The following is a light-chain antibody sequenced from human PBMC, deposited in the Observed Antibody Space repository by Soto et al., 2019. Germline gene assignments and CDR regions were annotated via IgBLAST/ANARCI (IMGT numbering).Light chain of an antibody. CDR3: QQYGSSPRT. CDR2: GAS. CDR1: QSVSSSY. J-gene: IGKJ4*01. Sequence: EIVLTQSPCALSLSPGERATLSCRASQSVSSSYLAWYQQKPGQAPRLLIYGASSRATGIPDRFSGSGSGTDFTLTISRLEPEDFAVYYCQQYGSSPRTFGGGTKVDI. V-gene: IGKV3-20*01.